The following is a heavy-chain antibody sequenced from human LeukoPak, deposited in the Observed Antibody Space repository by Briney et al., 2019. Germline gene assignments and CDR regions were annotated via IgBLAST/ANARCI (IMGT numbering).Heavy chain of an antibody. D-gene: IGHD3-10*01. J-gene: IGHJ6*02. Sequence: PGGSLRLSCAASGFTVSSNYMSWVRQAPGKGLEWVSVIYSGGSTYYADSVKGRFTISRDNSKNTLYLQMNSLRAEDTAVYYCARKGLWFGELLSEVYYYYGMDVWGQGTTVTVSS. CDR3: ARKGLWFGELLSEVYYYYGMDV. CDR2: IYSGGST. CDR1: GFTVSSNY. V-gene: IGHV3-53*01.